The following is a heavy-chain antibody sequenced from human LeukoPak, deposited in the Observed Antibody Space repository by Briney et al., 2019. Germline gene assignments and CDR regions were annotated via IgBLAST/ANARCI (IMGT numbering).Heavy chain of an antibody. V-gene: IGHV3-23*01. J-gene: IGHJ4*02. CDR1: GFTFSSYG. Sequence: GGSLRLSCAASGFTFSSYGMSWVRQAPGKGLEWVSGISGSGGKTDYADSVKGRFTISRDNSKNTLYLQMNSLRAEDTAVYYCATPPTVTRNYWGQGTLVTVSS. D-gene: IGHD4-17*01. CDR2: ISGSGGKT. CDR3: ATPPTVTRNY.